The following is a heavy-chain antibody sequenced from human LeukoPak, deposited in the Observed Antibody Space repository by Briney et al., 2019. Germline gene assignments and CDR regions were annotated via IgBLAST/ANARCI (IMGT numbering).Heavy chain of an antibody. Sequence: GGSLRLSCAASRFTFSSYGMHWVRQAPGKGLEWVAFIRYDGSNKYYADSVKGRFTISRDNSKNTLYLQMNSLRAEDTAVYYCAREVVPAAEVDYWGQGTLVTVSS. D-gene: IGHD2-2*01. J-gene: IGHJ4*02. CDR3: AREVVPAAEVDY. CDR2: IRYDGSNK. CDR1: RFTFSSYG. V-gene: IGHV3-30*02.